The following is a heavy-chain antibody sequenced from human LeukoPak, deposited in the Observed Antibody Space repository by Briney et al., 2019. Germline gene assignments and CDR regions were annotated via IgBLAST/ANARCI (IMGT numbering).Heavy chain of an antibody. J-gene: IGHJ4*02. CDR3: AREGRGGI. CDR2: INPSGGST. CDR1: GYTFTGHY. Sequence: GASVRVSCKASGYTFTGHYMHWVRQAPGQGLEWMGIINPSGGSTSYAQKFQGRVTMTRDMSTSTVYMELSSLRSEDTAVYYCAREGRGGIWGQGTLVTVSS. V-gene: IGHV1-46*01. D-gene: IGHD3-16*01.